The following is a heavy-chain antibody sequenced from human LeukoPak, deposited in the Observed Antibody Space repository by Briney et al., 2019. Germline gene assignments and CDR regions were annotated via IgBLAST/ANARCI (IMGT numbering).Heavy chain of an antibody. D-gene: IGHD3-16*02. CDR2: IYHSGST. CDR3: ARGAGDYVWGSYRRNWFDP. J-gene: IGHJ5*02. Sequence: PSETLSLTCTVSGYSISSGYYWGWIRPPPGKGLEWIGSIYHSGSTYYNPSLKSRVTISVDTSKNQFSLKLSSVTAADTAVYYCARGAGDYVWGSYRRNWFDPWGQGTLVTVSS. CDR1: GYSISSGYY. V-gene: IGHV4-38-2*02.